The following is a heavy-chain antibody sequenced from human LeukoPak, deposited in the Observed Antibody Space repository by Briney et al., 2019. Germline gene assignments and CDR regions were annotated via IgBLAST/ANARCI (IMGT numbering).Heavy chain of an antibody. J-gene: IGHJ4*02. Sequence: GGSLRLSCVASGSILSRYYMSWVRQTPGKGLEWVALSYSGGSTYYADSVKGRFTISRDNSKKMLFLQMNSLRADDTGVYYYARGPDVDGYIHAPFDSWGQGTLVTVSS. CDR2: SYSGGST. D-gene: IGHD5-24*01. CDR3: ARGPDVDGYIHAPFDS. V-gene: IGHV3-53*01. CDR1: GSILSRYY.